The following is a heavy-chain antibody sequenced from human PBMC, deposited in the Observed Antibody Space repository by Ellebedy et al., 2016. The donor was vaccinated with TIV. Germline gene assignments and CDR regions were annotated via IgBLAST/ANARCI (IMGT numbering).Heavy chain of an antibody. V-gene: IGHV3-7*01. Sequence: GESLKNSCAASGFSFRSYWMSWVRQAPGKGLEWVANIYQDGSDQYYVDSVKGRFTISRDNANNLLFLQMNSLRVEDTAVYYCARRGSYGDYAVQVNSWFDRWGQGALVTVSS. CDR2: IYQDGSDQ. D-gene: IGHD4-17*01. J-gene: IGHJ5*02. CDR3: ARRGSYGDYAVQVNSWFDR. CDR1: GFSFRSYW.